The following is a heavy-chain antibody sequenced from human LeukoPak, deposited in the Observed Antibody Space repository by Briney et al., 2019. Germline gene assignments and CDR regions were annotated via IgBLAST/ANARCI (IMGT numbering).Heavy chain of an antibody. V-gene: IGHV5-51*01. J-gene: IGHJ6*03. CDR1: EYSFTTYW. CDR3: ARRSAVAPYYYMDV. Sequence: GESLKISCQGSEYSFTTYWIGWVRQMPGKGLEWMGIIYPGDSDTRYSPSFQGQVTISADKSINTAYLQWSSLKASDTAMYYCARRSAVAPYYYMDVWGKGTTVTVSS. CDR2: IYPGDSDT.